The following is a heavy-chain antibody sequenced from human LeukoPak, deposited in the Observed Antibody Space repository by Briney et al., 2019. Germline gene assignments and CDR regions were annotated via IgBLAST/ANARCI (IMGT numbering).Heavy chain of an antibody. J-gene: IGHJ4*02. CDR3: AKDAGNYYGSGSYDYFDY. Sequence: GGSLRLSCAASGFTFDDYGMSWVRQALGKGLEWVSGINWNGGSTGYADSVKGRFTISRDNAKNSLYLQMNSLRAEDTAVYYCAKDAGNYYGSGSYDYFDYWGQGTLVTVSS. V-gene: IGHV3-20*04. CDR1: GFTFDDYG. CDR2: INWNGGST. D-gene: IGHD3-10*01.